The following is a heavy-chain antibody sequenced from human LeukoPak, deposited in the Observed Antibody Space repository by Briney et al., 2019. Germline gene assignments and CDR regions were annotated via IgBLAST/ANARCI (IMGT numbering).Heavy chain of an antibody. CDR3: ARRTSVAGVWFDP. Sequence: PSETLSLTCTVSGGSIGTYYWSWIRQPPGKGLEWIGHIYYSGSTNYNPSLKSRVTISVDTSKNQFSLKLRSVTAADTAVYYCARRTSVAGVWFDPWGQGTLVTVSS. J-gene: IGHJ5*02. D-gene: IGHD6-19*01. V-gene: IGHV4-59*08. CDR1: GGSIGTYY. CDR2: IYYSGST.